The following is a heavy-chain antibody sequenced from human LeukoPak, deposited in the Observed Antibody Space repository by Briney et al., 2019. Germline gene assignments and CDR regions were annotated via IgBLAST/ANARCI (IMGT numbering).Heavy chain of an antibody. J-gene: IGHJ5*02. V-gene: IGHV3-23*01. Sequence: PGGSLRLSCAASGFTFSSYAMSWVRQAPGKGLEWVSAISGSGGSTYYADSVKGRFTISRDNSKNTLYLQMTSLRAEDTAVYYCAKEISGTLLHGTYNWFDPWGQGTLVTVSS. CDR3: AKEISGTLLHGTYNWFDP. D-gene: IGHD3-10*01. CDR2: ISGSGGST. CDR1: GFTFSSYA.